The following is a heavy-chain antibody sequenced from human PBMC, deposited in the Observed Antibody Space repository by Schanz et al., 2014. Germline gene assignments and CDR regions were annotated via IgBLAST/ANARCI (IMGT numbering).Heavy chain of an antibody. CDR3: ARGRVVPAAPEFDY. J-gene: IGHJ4*02. Sequence: QLHQWGAGLLKPSETLSLTCAVSGGSFSAYYWSWIRQPPGKGLEWIGRIYNSGKTNYNPSLESRVSMSVDTSKKQLSLKLRSVSAADTAVYYCARGRVVPAAPEFDYWGQGILVTVSS. CDR2: IYNSGKT. CDR1: GGSFSAYY. D-gene: IGHD2-2*01. V-gene: IGHV4-59*10.